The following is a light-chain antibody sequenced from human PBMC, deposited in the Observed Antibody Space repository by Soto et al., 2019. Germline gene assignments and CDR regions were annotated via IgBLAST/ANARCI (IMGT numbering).Light chain of an antibody. Sequence: QSVRTQPASVSGSPGQSITISCSGTSGSVGTFNFVSWYQQHPGKAPRLMIYAVTDRPSGVSSRFSGSKSGNTAYLTISGLQAEDEADYYCSSYITTSSRLFGTGTKVTVL. CDR3: SSYITTSSRL. J-gene: IGLJ1*01. CDR1: SGSVGTFNF. CDR2: AVT. V-gene: IGLV2-14*01.